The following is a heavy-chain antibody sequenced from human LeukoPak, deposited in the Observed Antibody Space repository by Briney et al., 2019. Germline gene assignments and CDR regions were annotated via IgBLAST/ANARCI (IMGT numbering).Heavy chain of an antibody. J-gene: IGHJ4*02. CDR1: GFTFSSYA. D-gene: IGHD3-10*01. CDR2: ISGSGGST. Sequence: GGSLRLFCAASGFTFSSYAMSWIRQAPGKGLEWVSAISGSGGSTYYADSVKGRFTISRDNSKNTLYLQMTSLRAEDTAVHYCEKNLVRGDYWGQGTLVTVSS. V-gene: IGHV3-23*01. CDR3: EKNLVRGDY.